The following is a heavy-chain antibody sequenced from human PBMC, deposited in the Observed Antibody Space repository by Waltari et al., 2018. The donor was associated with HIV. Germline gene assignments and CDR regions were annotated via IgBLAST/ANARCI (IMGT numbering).Heavy chain of an antibody. CDR1: GFNFDILA. CDR3: VRDSLPKCAAGSCYRK. J-gene: IGHJ1*01. Sequence: EVRLEDSGGGGVPLGRALRLTCVTSGFNFDILAWRGFRQSPGKAPEWVGFIRSLSYGGTSDYAASTKGRVIISRDDSQSVIYLDVTSLKTEDTGVYYCVRDSLPKCAAGSCYRKWGQGT. V-gene: IGHV3-49*03. CDR2: IRSLSYGGTS. D-gene: IGHD2-2*01.